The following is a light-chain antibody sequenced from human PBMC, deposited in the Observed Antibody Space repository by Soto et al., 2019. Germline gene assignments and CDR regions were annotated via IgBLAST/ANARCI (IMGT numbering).Light chain of an antibody. Sequence: QSALAQPASVSGSPGQSITISCTGTSGDIGEYNYVSWFQQHAGKAPKLLIYEVHDRPSGVSDRFSGYKSGNTASLTISGLRADDEADYFCSSYTTTSTYVFGTGTKVTVL. CDR2: EVH. CDR3: SSYTTTSTYV. J-gene: IGLJ1*01. CDR1: SGDIGEYNY. V-gene: IGLV2-14*01.